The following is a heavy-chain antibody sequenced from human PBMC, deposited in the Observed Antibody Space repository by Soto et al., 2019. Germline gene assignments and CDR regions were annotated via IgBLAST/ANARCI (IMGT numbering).Heavy chain of an antibody. CDR1: GFTVSNNY. Sequence: EVQLVESGGGLVQPGGSLRLSCAASGFTVSNNYMSWVRQSPGKGLEWVSLIYSGGNTKYADSVKGRFTISRDSSTNTLFLHMNSVRAEDTAMFYCAAFLLTVQTPFQHWGQGTLVIVSS. CDR2: IYSGGNT. CDR3: AAFLLTVQTPFQH. D-gene: IGHD4-17*01. J-gene: IGHJ1*01. V-gene: IGHV3-66*01.